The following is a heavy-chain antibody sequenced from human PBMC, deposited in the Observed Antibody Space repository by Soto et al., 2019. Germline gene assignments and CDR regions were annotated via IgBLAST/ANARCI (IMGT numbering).Heavy chain of an antibody. Sequence: QVQLVESGGGVVQPGRSLRLSCAASGFTFSSYGMHWVRQAPDKGLEWVAVIWSDGSNKYYADSVKGRFTISRDNSKNTLYLQMNSLRAEDTAVYYCAREFWSGPFDYWGRGTLVTVSS. D-gene: IGHD3-3*01. CDR3: AREFWSGPFDY. CDR1: GFTFSSYG. V-gene: IGHV3-33*01. J-gene: IGHJ4*02. CDR2: IWSDGSNK.